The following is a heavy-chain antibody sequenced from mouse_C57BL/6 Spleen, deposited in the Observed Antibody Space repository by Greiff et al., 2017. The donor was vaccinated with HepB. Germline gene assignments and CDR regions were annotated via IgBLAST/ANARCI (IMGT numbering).Heavy chain of an antibody. J-gene: IGHJ4*01. Sequence: QVQLQQPGAELVRPGSSVKLSCKASGYTFTSYWMHWVKQRPIQGLEWIGNIDPSDSETHYNQKFKDKATLTVDKSSSTAYMQLSSLTSEDSAVYYCAVLRSFYYAMDYWGQGTSVTVSS. CDR2: IDPSDSET. CDR1: GYTFTSYW. V-gene: IGHV1-52*01. D-gene: IGHD1-1*01. CDR3: AVLRSFYYAMDY.